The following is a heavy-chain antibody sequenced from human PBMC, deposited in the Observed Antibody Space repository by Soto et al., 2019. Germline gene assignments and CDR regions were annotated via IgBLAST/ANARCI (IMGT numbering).Heavy chain of an antibody. CDR2: ISAYNGNT. V-gene: IGHV1-18*01. Sequence: QVQLVQSGAEVKKPGASVKVSCKASGYTFTSYGISWVRQAPGQGLEWMGWISAYNGNTNYAQKLQGRVTMTPDTSTSTADTQLRSLRSNDTAVYYCARESSGSSHDYRGQGTLVTASS. D-gene: IGHD6-13*01. CDR3: ARESSGSSHDY. CDR1: GYTFTSYG. J-gene: IGHJ4*02.